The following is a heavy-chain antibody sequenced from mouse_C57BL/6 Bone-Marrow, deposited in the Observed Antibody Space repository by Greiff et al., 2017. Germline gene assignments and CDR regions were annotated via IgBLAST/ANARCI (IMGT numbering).Heavy chain of an antibody. CDR2: IYPGNSDT. D-gene: IGHD1-1*01. J-gene: IGHJ4*01. CDR3: TRSDGSYYYAMDY. Sequence: EVQLQQSGTVLARPGASVKMSCKTSGYTFTSYWMHWVKQRPGQGLEWIGAIYPGNSDTSYNQKFKGKATLTAVTSASTAYMELSSLTNEDSAVYYCTRSDGSYYYAMDYWGQGTSVTVSS. CDR1: GYTFTSYW. V-gene: IGHV1-5*01.